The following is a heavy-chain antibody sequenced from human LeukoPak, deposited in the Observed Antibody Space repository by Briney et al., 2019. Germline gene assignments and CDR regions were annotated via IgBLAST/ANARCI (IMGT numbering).Heavy chain of an antibody. Sequence: GGSLRLSCAASGFTFDDSAMHWVRQTPGKGLEWVSLISGDGDRTYYADSMKGRFTISRDNSKNSLYLQMNSLRTEDTAVYYCAKDGAYRSGWYSGFDYWGQGTLVTVSS. V-gene: IGHV3-43*02. CDR1: GFTFDDSA. CDR2: ISGDGDRT. D-gene: IGHD6-19*01. CDR3: AKDGAYRSGWYSGFDY. J-gene: IGHJ4*02.